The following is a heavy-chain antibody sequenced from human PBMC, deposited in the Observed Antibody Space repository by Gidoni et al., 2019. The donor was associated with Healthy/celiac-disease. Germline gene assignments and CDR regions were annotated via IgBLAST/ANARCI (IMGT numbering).Heavy chain of an antibody. Sequence: QVQLVESGGGVVQPGRSLRLSCAASGFTFSSYGMHWVRQAPGKGLEWVAVIWYDGSNKYYADSVKGRFTISRDNSKNTLYLQMNSLRAEDTAVYYCARPDYYGSGSYFSSFDYWGQGTLVTVSS. D-gene: IGHD3-10*01. V-gene: IGHV3-33*01. CDR1: GFTFSSYG. CDR3: ARPDYYGSGSYFSSFDY. CDR2: IWYDGSNK. J-gene: IGHJ4*02.